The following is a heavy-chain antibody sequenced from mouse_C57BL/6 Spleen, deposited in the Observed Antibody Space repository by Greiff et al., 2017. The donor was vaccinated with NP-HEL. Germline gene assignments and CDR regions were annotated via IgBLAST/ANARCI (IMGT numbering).Heavy chain of an antibody. D-gene: IGHD2-5*01. V-gene: IGHV1-50*01. J-gene: IGHJ4*01. CDR2: IDPSDSYT. CDR3: ARTDYSNFYYYAMDY. Sequence: QQPGQGLEWIGEIDPSDSYTNYNQKFKGKATLTVDTSSSTAYMQLSSLTSEDSAVYYCARTDYSNFYYYAMDYWGQGTSVTVSS.